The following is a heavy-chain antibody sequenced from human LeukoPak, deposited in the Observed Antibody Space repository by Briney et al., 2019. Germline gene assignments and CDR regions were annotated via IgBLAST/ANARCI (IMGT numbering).Heavy chain of an antibody. CDR1: GFTVSTSA. CDR2: ISGSGGGT. J-gene: IGHJ3*02. CDR3: ARARSSCGYGDAFDI. Sequence: GGSLRLSCAAAGFTVSTSAMSWVRQAPGKGLEWVSGISGSGGGTYYADSVKGRFSISRDISKNTLYLQMNSLRAEDTAVYYCARARSSCGYGDAFDIWGQGTMVTVSS. V-gene: IGHV3-23*01. D-gene: IGHD5-18*01.